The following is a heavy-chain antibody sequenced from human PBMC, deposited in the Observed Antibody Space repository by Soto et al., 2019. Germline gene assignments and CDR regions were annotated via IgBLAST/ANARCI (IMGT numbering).Heavy chain of an antibody. CDR1: GYTFTGYC. CDR3: ARDQGDCCSTSCYRERAFDI. Sequence: GASVKVCCKASGYTFTGYCMHWVRQAPGQGLEWMGWINPNSGGTNYAQKFQGWVTMTRDTSISTAYMELSRLRSDDTAVYYCARDQGDCCSTSCYRERAFDIWGQGTMVTV. D-gene: IGHD2-2*02. CDR2: INPNSGGT. V-gene: IGHV1-2*04. J-gene: IGHJ3*02.